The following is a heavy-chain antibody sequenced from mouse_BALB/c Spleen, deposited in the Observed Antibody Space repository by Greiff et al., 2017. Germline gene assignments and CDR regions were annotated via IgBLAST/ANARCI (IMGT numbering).Heavy chain of an antibody. J-gene: IGHJ4*01. CDR3: ARNAMDY. CDR1: GFTFSSFG. V-gene: IGHV5-17*02. CDR2: ISSGSSTI. Sequence: EVQRVESGGDLVKPGGSLKLSCAASGFTFSSFGMHWVRQAPEKGLEWVAYISSGSSTIYYADTVKGRFTISRDNPKNTLFLQMTSLRSEDTAMYYCARNAMDYWGQGTSVTVSS.